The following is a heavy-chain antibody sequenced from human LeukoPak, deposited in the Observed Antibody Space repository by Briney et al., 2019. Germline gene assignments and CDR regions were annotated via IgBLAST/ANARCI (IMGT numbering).Heavy chain of an antibody. V-gene: IGHV3-30*02. D-gene: IGHD3-22*01. CDR3: AKLWNYYDSSGYPAGY. CDR2: IRYDGSNK. CDR1: GFTFSSYG. J-gene: IGHJ4*02. Sequence: PGGSLRLSCAASGFTFSSYGMHWVRQAPGKGLEWVAFIRYDGSNKYYADSAKGRFTISRDNSKNTLYLQMDSLRAEDTAVYYCAKLWNYYDSSGYPAGYWGQGTLVTVSS.